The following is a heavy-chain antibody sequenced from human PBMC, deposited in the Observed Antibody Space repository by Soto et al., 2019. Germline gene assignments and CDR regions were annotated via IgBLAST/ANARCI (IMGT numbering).Heavy chain of an antibody. V-gene: IGHV4-4*07. CDR1: GDSISSYY. CDR3: ARYSSNWFQAEGMDV. D-gene: IGHD6-13*01. CDR2: IDASGNS. Sequence: PSETLAITCTASGDSISSYYWNWIRQPAGKGLEWIGRIDASGNSNYNPSLKSRVTMSVETSKKQFSLKVTSVTAADTAVYYCARYSSNWFQAEGMDVWGQGTTVTVSS. J-gene: IGHJ6*02.